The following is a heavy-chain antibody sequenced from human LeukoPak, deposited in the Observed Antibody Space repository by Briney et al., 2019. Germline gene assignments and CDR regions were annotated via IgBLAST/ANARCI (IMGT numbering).Heavy chain of an antibody. CDR1: GFTVSSNY. CDR3: ARGVTSGVDYFDY. D-gene: IGHD2-21*01. V-gene: IGHV3-7*04. Sequence: GGSLRLSCAASGFTVSSNYMSWVRQAPGKGLEWVANMKQDGSEKYYVDSVKGRFTISRDNAENSLYLQMNSLRAEDTAVYYCARGVTSGVDYFDYWGQGTLVTVSS. CDR2: MKQDGSEK. J-gene: IGHJ4*02.